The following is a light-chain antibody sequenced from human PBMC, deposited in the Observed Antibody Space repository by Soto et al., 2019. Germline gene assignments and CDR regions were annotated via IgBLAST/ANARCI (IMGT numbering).Light chain of an antibody. V-gene: IGKV3-20*01. Sequence: EIVLTYSPGTLSLSPGERATLSCRASQSISSSFLAWYQQKPGQAPRLLISGASSRATGIPDRFSGSGSGTDFTLTINRLEPEDFAVYYCQQYHDTGTFGQGTKVDI. CDR1: QSISSSF. CDR2: GAS. CDR3: QQYHDTGT. J-gene: IGKJ1*01.